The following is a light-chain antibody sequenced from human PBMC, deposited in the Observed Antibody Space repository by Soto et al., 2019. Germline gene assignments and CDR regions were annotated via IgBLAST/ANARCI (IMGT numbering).Light chain of an antibody. CDR1: SSNIESNY. Sequence: QSVLTQPPSASETPGQRVTISCSGSSSNIESNYVYWYQQLPGTAPKLLIYRNNQRPSGVPDRFSGSKSGTSASLAISGLRSEDEGDYYCAAWDDSLSPNYVFGTGTKVTVL. J-gene: IGLJ1*01. CDR3: AAWDDSLSPNYV. V-gene: IGLV1-47*01. CDR2: RNN.